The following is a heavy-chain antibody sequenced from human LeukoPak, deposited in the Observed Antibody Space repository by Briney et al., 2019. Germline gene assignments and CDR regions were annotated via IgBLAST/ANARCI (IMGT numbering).Heavy chain of an antibody. J-gene: IGHJ4*02. CDR3: ARDDSSSIDY. CDR1: GYSISSGYY. D-gene: IGHD6-6*01. V-gene: IGHV4-38-2*02. CDR2: IYHSGST. Sequence: PSETLSLTCTVSGYSISSGYYWGWIRQPPGKGLEWIGSIYHSGSTYYNPSLKSRVTMSVDTSKNQFSLKLSSVTAADTAVYYCARDDSSSIDYWGQGTLVTVSS.